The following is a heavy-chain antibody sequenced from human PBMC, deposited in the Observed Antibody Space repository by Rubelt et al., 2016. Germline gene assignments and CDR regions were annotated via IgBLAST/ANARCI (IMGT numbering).Heavy chain of an antibody. J-gene: IGHJ6*02. D-gene: IGHD3-16*01. CDR3: AREGDYYYGMDV. V-gene: IGHV1-2*06. CDR2: INPNSGGT. CDR1: GYTFTGYY. Sequence: QVQLVQSGAEVKKPGASVKVSCKASGYTFTGYYMHWVRQAPGQGLEWMGRINPNSGGTNYAQKVQGRVTITRDPSISTAYMELSRLRSDDTAVYYCAREGDYYYGMDVWGQGTTVTVSS.